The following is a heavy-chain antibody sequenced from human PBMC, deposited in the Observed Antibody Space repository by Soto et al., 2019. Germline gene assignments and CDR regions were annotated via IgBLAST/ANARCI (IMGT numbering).Heavy chain of an antibody. Sequence: QVQLVESGGGVVQPGRSLRLSCAASGFNFNKYALYWVRQAPGKGLAWVAAISYKGNEKYYAGSVKGRFTISRDSSKNMLSLKMNSLRVEDTAVYYGGRLVWEIITHYNGMDVWGQGTTVTVAS. CDR2: ISYKGNEK. D-gene: IGHD3-10*01. CDR1: GFNFNKYA. CDR3: GRLVWEIITHYNGMDV. J-gene: IGHJ6*02. V-gene: IGHV3-30*14.